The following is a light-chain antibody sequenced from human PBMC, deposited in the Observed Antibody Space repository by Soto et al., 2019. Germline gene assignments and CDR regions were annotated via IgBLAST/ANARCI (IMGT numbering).Light chain of an antibody. CDR1: SSNIGSNY. Sequence: QSVLTQPPSASGTPGQRVTISCSGSSSNIGSNYVYWYQQLPGTAPKLLIYRNNKRPSGVPDRFSGSKSGTSASLAISGLRSEDEADYCCAAWDDSLSGRVFGTGTKVTVL. CDR2: RNN. CDR3: AAWDDSLSGRV. V-gene: IGLV1-47*01. J-gene: IGLJ1*01.